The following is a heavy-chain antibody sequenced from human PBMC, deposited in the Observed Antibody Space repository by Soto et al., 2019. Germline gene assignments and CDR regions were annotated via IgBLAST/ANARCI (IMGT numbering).Heavy chain of an antibody. D-gene: IGHD1-7*01. J-gene: IGHJ4*02. CDR1: GFTFSNYW. CDR2: INGDGSST. V-gene: IGHV3-74*01. CDR3: ARGARNYYYCDC. Sequence: EVQLVESGGGLVQPGGSLRLSCVASGFTFSNYWIHWVRQAPGKGLVWVSRINGDGSSTNYADSVKGQFTISRDNAKNTVYLQMNSLRVEDTAVYYCARGARNYYYCDCWGQGTLVTVSS.